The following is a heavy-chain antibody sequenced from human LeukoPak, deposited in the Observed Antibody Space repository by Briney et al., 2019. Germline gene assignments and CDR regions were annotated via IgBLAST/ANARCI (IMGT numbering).Heavy chain of an antibody. D-gene: IGHD3-9*01. J-gene: IGHJ4*02. CDR3: ARTHPYYDILID. CDR2: VYYTGST. Sequence: PSETLSLTCTVSGGSISSYYWSWIRQPPGEGLGWIGYVYYTGSTDYNPSLKSRVTISVDTSKNQFSLKLSSVTAADTAVYYCARTHPYYDILIDWGQGTLVTVSS. CDR1: GGSISSYY. V-gene: IGHV4-59*12.